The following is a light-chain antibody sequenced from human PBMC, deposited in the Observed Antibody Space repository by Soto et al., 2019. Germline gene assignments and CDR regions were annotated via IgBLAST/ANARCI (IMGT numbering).Light chain of an antibody. Sequence: DIVMTQSPDSLAVSLGERATINCKSSQSVLYSSNNKNYLAWYQQKPGQPPKLLIYWASTRESGVPDRFSGGGRETDFTLTIISLQAEDVAVYYCQQYYSTPSWTFGQGTKVEIK. CDR1: QSVLYSSNNKNY. J-gene: IGKJ1*01. CDR2: WAS. V-gene: IGKV4-1*01. CDR3: QQYYSTPSWT.